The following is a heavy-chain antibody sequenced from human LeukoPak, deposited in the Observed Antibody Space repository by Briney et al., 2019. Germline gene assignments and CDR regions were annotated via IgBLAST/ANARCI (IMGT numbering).Heavy chain of an antibody. J-gene: IGHJ4*02. V-gene: IGHV3-23*01. D-gene: IGHD2-2*01. CDR3: AKDRGGNQLLSDY. CDR2: ISGSGGST. CDR1: GFTFSSYA. Sequence: GGSPRLSCAASGFTFSSYAMSWVRQAPGKGLEWVSAISGSGGSTYYADSVKGRFTISRDNSKNTLYLQMNSLRAEDTAVYYCAKDRGGNQLLSDYWGQGTLVTVSS.